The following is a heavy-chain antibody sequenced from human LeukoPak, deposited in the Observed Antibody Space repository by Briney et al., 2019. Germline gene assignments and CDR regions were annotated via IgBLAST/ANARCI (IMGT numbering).Heavy chain of an antibody. J-gene: IGHJ4*02. CDR2: ISGSGGST. V-gene: IGHV3-23*01. D-gene: IGHD6-19*01. CDR3: AKSIAVAGGFDY. CDR1: GFTFSSYG. Sequence: TGGSLRLSCAASGFTFSSYGMSWVRQAPGKGLEWVSAISGSGGSTYYADSVKGRFTISRDNSKNTLYLQMNSLRAEDTAVYYCAKSIAVAGGFDYWGQGTLVTVSS.